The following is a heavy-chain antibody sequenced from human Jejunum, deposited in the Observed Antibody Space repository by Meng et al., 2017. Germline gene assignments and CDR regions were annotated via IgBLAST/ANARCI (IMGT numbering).Heavy chain of an antibody. J-gene: IGHJ5*02. Sequence: QGQLVEAGGGLVKAGGSLRLSCAASGFTFSDYYMTWIRHPPGQGLEWIASISPTGGSLYYADSVKGRFSISRDNAKSSLSLQMNSLRVEDTAVYYCARDHGFLNWFDPWGQGTLVTVSS. V-gene: IGHV3-11*04. CDR2: ISPTGGSL. D-gene: IGHD2/OR15-2a*01. CDR1: GFTFSDYY. CDR3: ARDHGFLNWFDP.